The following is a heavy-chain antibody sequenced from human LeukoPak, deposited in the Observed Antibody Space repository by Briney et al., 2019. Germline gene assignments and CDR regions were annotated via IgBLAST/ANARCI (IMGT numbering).Heavy chain of an antibody. Sequence: GGSLRLSCAASGLTVSSNYMSWVRQAPGKGLEWVSVIYSGGSTYYADSVKGRFTISRDNSKNTLYLQMNSLRAEDTAVYYCARGLNSYRTDYFDYWGQGTLVTVSS. J-gene: IGHJ4*02. CDR1: GLTVSSNY. V-gene: IGHV3-66*02. D-gene: IGHD5-18*01. CDR3: ARGLNSYRTDYFDY. CDR2: IYSGGST.